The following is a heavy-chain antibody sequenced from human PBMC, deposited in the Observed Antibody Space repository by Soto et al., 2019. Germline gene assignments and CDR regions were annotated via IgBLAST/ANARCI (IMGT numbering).Heavy chain of an antibody. CDR1: GDSVSSNSAA. CDR2: TYYRSRWYN. J-gene: IGHJ6*03. D-gene: IGHD1-7*01. V-gene: IGHV6-1*01. CDR3: AGTSSLKWYNMDV. Sequence: SQTLSLTCAISGDSVSSNSAAWNWIRQSPSRGLEWLGRTYYRSRWYNDYAVSVRSRITVNADTSKNQFSLHLNSVTPEDTAVYYCAGTSSLKWYNMDVWDKGTTVTVPS.